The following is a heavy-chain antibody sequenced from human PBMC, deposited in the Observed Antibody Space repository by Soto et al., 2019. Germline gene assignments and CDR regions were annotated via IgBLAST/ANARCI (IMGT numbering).Heavy chain of an antibody. V-gene: IGHV1-18*01. D-gene: IGHD3-16*01. CDR3: ARDWFGIDY. CDR1: GYTFTSYG. J-gene: IGHJ4*02. CDR2: INPYNGNT. Sequence: QVQLVQSGAEVKKPGASVKVSCKASGYTFTSYGISWVRQAPGQGLEWMGWINPYNGNTNYAQKLQGRVTMTTDTTTNTAYMELRRLRSDDTAVYYCARDWFGIDYWGQGTLVTVSS.